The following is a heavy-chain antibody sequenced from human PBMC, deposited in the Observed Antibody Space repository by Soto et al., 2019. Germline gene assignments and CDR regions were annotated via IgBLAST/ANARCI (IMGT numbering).Heavy chain of an antibody. V-gene: IGHV6-1*01. CDR3: ARGSGWSHYYYYGMDV. CDR1: GDSVSSNSAA. CDR2: TYYRSKWYN. Sequence: TLSLTCAISGDSVSSNSAAWNWIRQSPSRGLEWLGRTYYRSKWYNDYAVSVKSRITINPDTSKNQFSLQLNSVTPEDTAVYYCARGSGWSHYYYYGMDVWGQGTTVTVS. J-gene: IGHJ6*02. D-gene: IGHD6-19*01.